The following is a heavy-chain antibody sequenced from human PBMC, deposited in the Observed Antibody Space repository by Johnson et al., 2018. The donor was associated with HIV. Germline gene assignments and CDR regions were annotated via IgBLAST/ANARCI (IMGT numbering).Heavy chain of an antibody. V-gene: IGHV3-7*02. Sequence: VQLVESGGGVVKPGGSLRLSCAASGFTFSSYGMHWVRQAPGKGLEWMANIKQDGSEKYYVDSVRGRFTISRDNAKNSLYLQMNSLRAEDTAMYYCARGMWIPEIDAIDIWGQGTMVTVSS. D-gene: IGHD5-18*01. J-gene: IGHJ3*02. CDR3: ARGMWIPEIDAIDI. CDR1: GFTFSSYG. CDR2: IKQDGSEK.